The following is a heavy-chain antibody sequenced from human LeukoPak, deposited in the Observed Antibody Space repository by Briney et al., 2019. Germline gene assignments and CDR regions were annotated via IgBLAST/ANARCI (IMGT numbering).Heavy chain of an antibody. CDR2: ISYDGSNK. Sequence: GGSLRLSRAASGFTFSSYAMHWVRQAPGKGLEWVAVISYDGSNKYYADSVKGRFTISRDNSKNTLYLQMNSLRAEDTAVYYCARGAGGGYDSSGYYYMDYWGQGTLVTVSS. CDR1: GFTFSSYA. CDR3: ARGAGGGYDSSGYYYMDY. D-gene: IGHD3-22*01. V-gene: IGHV3-30*04. J-gene: IGHJ4*02.